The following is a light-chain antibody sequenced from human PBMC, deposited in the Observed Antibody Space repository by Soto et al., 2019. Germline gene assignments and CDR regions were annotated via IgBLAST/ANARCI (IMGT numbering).Light chain of an antibody. Sequence: QSALTQPPSVSGSPGQSVTISCTGTSSDVGGYNYVSWYQQHPGKAPKLMIYEVNKRPSGVPDRFSGSKSGNTASLTVSGLQAEDEADYYCSSHSGSNLVVFGGGTKLTVL. CDR2: EVN. CDR1: SSDVGGYNY. V-gene: IGLV2-8*01. CDR3: SSHSGSNLVV. J-gene: IGLJ2*01.